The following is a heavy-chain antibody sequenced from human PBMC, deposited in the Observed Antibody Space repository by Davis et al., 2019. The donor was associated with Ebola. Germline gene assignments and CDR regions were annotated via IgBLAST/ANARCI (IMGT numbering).Heavy chain of an antibody. D-gene: IGHD3-22*01. CDR3: ARDRRSIYYDSSGYSP. CDR1: GYTFTSYY. Sequence: ASVKVSCKASGYTFTSYYMHWVRQATGQGLEWMGWMNPNSGNTGYAQKFQGRVTMTRNTSISTAYMELRSLRSDDTAVYYCARDRRSIYYDSSGYSPWGQGTLVTVSS. CDR2: MNPNSGNT. J-gene: IGHJ5*02. V-gene: IGHV1-8*02.